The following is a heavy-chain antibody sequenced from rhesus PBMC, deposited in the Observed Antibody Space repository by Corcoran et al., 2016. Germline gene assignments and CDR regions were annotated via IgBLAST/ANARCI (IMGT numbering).Heavy chain of an antibody. J-gene: IGHJ4*01. V-gene: IGHV4S9*01. CDR3: ARVGISAGHQGDL. CDR1: GGSISDNYY. CDR2: IYGGVRNT. Sequence: QVQLQESGPGLVKPSETLSLTCAVSGGSISDNYYWNWIRQPPGKGLEWIGKIYGGVRNTSSTPSLKSRVSISKDTSKNQFSLKVSSVTAADTAVFYCARVGISAGHQGDLWGQGLLVTVSA. D-gene: IGHD6-13*01.